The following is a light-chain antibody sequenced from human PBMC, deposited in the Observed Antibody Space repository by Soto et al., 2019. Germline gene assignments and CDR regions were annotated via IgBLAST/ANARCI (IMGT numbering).Light chain of an antibody. CDR3: QQYNPYSRT. Sequence: DIQMTQSPSTLSASVGDRVTITCRASQSIGSWVAWSQQRPGKAPKLLSDAASSLQSWVPSRCSGSGFGTDFTLTSSSLQRDDFAIYYCQQYNPYSRTFGQGTKV. V-gene: IGKV1-5*01. J-gene: IGKJ1*01. CDR2: AAS. CDR1: QSIGSW.